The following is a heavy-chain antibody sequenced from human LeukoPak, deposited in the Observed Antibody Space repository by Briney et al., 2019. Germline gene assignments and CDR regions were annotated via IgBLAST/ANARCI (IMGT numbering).Heavy chain of an antibody. V-gene: IGHV4-39*01. J-gene: IGHJ6*02. CDR3: ARRSTIFGVVTVAASMDV. Sequence: PSETLSLTCTVSGGSISSSSYYWGWIRQPPGKGLEWIGTIYYSGSTYYNPSLKSRVTISVDTSKNQFSLKLSSVTAADTAVYYCARRSTIFGVVTVAASMDVWGQGTTVTVSS. CDR2: IYYSGST. CDR1: GGSISSSSYY. D-gene: IGHD3-3*01.